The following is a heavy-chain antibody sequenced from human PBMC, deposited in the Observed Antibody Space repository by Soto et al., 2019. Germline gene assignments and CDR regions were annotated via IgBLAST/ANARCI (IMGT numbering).Heavy chain of an antibody. D-gene: IGHD3-10*01. CDR3: ETERGGGMDV. J-gene: IGHJ6*01. V-gene: IGHV3-15*01. CDR1: GFTFSDAW. CDR2: IKRKIDGETT. Sequence: EVQLVESGGGMVMPGGSLRLSCAASGFTFSDAWMTWIRQAPGKGLQCVGRIKRKIDGETTDYAAPVKGRFTISRDDSKTTSCLQMNSLEVEDTARYYGETERGGGMDVWGQGTTVTVAS.